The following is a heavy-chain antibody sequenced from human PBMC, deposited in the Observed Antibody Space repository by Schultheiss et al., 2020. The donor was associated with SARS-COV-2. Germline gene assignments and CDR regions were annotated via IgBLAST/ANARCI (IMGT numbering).Heavy chain of an antibody. V-gene: IGHV3-33*01. CDR3: ARAEWLADLDV. CDR1: GFTFSSYG. Sequence: GGSLRLSCAASGFTFSSYGMHWVRQAPGKGLEWVAVIWYDGSNKYYADSVKGRFTISRDNSKNTLYLQMNSLRAEDTAVYYCARAEWLADLDVWGQGTTVTVSS. J-gene: IGHJ6*02. D-gene: IGHD6-19*01. CDR2: IWYDGSNK.